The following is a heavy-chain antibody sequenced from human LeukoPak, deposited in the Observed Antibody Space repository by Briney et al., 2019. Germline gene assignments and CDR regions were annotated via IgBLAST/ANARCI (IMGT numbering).Heavy chain of an antibody. Sequence: PSETLSITCTVSGGSISSYYWSWIRQPPGKGLEWIGYIYYSGSTNYNPSLKSRVTISVDTSKNQFSLKLSSVTAADTAVYYCARLGRRGYYDSSGYWYAFDIWDQGTMVTVSS. J-gene: IGHJ3*02. CDR1: GGSISSYY. V-gene: IGHV4-59*08. CDR3: ARLGRRGYYDSSGYWYAFDI. D-gene: IGHD3-22*01. CDR2: IYYSGST.